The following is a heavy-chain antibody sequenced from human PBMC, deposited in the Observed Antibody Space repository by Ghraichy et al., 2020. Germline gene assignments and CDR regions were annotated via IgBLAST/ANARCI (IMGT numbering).Heavy chain of an antibody. J-gene: IGHJ4*02. Sequence: LSLTCAASGFTFSSYAMSWVHQAPGKGLEWVSAISGSGGSTFYADSVKGRFTISRDNSKNTLYLQMNSLRAEDTAVYYCAKTGGSGSYYSGYFDYWGQGTLVTVSS. CDR1: GFTFSSYA. V-gene: IGHV3-23*01. CDR2: ISGSGGST. D-gene: IGHD3-10*01. CDR3: AKTGGSGSYYSGYFDY.